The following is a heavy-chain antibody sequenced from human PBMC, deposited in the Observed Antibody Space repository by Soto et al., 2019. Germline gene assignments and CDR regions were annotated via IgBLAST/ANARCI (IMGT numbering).Heavy chain of an antibody. Sequence: ELQLLESGGGLVQPGGSLRLSCEASGFTFSTYAMTWVRQAPGKGLEWVSSVRDSGANTYYADSVKGRFTISRDNSKNTVYLPMNRLRGNDTALYYCARSRRTYGDYYDLWGQGTVVTVSS. V-gene: IGHV3-23*01. D-gene: IGHD4-17*01. CDR2: VRDSGANT. CDR1: GFTFSTYA. CDR3: ARSRRTYGDYYDL. J-gene: IGHJ4*02.